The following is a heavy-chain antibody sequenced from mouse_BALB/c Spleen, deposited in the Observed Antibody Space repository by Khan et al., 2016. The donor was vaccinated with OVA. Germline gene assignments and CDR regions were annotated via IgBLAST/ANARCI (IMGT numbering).Heavy chain of an antibody. CDR2: IWGDGST. D-gene: IGHD2-10*01. J-gene: IGHJ4*01. Sequence: QVQLQQSGPGLVAPSQSLSITCTVSGFSLTGYGVNWVRQPPGKGLEWLGMIWGDGSTDYNSALKSRLSISKDNSKSQVFLKMNSLQTGDTARYYCARAYFGNYREAMDYWGQGTSVTVSS. CDR1: GFSLTGYG. V-gene: IGHV2-6-7*01. CDR3: ARAYFGNYREAMDY.